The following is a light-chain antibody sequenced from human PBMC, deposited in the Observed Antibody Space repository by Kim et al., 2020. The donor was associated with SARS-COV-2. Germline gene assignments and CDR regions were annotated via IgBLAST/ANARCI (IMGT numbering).Light chain of an antibody. CDR1: QSVSSSY. Sequence: EIVLTQSPGTLSLSPVERATLSCRASQSVSSSYLAWYQQKPGQSPMLLIYATSSRATGIPDRFSGSGSGTDFTLTISRLETEDFAVYYCQQYVSSPPRITFGQGTRQEIK. CDR2: ATS. CDR3: QQYVSSPPRIT. V-gene: IGKV3-20*01. J-gene: IGKJ5*01.